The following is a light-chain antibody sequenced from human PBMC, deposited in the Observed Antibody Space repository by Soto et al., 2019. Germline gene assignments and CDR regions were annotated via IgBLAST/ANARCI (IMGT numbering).Light chain of an antibody. CDR1: QSISNY. Sequence: DRQMTQSPSSLSASVGDRVTITCRASQSISNYLNWYQQKPGKAPKLLIYAASSMQSGVPSRFSGSGSETDFTLTISSLQPDDSATYYCQQSFSPLWTFGQGTKVEV. CDR3: QQSFSPLWT. J-gene: IGKJ1*01. V-gene: IGKV1-39*01. CDR2: AAS.